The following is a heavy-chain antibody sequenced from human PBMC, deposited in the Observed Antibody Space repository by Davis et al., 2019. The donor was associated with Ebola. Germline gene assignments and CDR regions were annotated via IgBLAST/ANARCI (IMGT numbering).Heavy chain of an antibody. CDR3: ARGVVGANWIYYGMDV. V-gene: IGHV1-18*01. D-gene: IGHD1-26*01. J-gene: IGHJ6*02. CDR2: ISAYNGNT. Sequence: ASVKVSCKASGYTFTSYGISWVRQAPGQGLEWMGWISAYNGNTNYAQKLQGRVTMTTDTSTSTAYMELRSLRSEDTAVYYCARGVVGANWIYYGMDVWGQGTTVTVSS. CDR1: GYTFTSYG.